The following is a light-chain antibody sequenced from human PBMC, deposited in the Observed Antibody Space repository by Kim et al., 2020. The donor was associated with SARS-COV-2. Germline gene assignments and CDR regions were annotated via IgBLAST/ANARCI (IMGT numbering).Light chain of an antibody. V-gene: IGLV7-46*01. CDR2: DTG. CDR3: LLSYSDSRV. Sequence: GTVTLSYDSSAQPVTSCLFPYWFQQKPGQAPTTLIFDTGNRHSWTPARFSGSLLGGKAALTLSAARPEDEADYYCLLSYSDSRVFGGGTKLTVL. CDR1: AQPVTSCLF. J-gene: IGLJ2*01.